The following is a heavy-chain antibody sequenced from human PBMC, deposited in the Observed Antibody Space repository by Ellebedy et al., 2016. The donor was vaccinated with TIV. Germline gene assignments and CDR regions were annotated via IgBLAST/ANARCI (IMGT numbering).Heavy chain of an antibody. D-gene: IGHD5-12*01. V-gene: IGHV3-64*01. CDR1: GFTFSHYF. CDR3: ARDRLGGYGFDP. Sequence: GESLKISCAASGFTFSHYFMHWVRQAPGKGLEYVSSISCNGDMSHYANSVKGRFTISRDNSKNTLYLQMGSLRVDDMAVYYCARDRLGGYGFDPWGQGTLVTVSS. J-gene: IGHJ5*02. CDR2: ISCNGDMS.